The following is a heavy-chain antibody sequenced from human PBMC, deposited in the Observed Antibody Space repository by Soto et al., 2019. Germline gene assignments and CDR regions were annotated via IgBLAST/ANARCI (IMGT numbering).Heavy chain of an antibody. D-gene: IGHD2-2*01. CDR2: IYWDGDE. CDR1: GFSLSTSAEG. Sequence: QITLKESGPTLVKPTQTLTLTCTFSGFSLSTSAEGVGWIRQPPGKALEWLALIYWDGDERYSPSLKSRLTITKDTSKNQVVLTMTNMDPADTATYSCAHGSCTSADCYPNPYLDYWGQGLLVTVSS. CDR3: AHGSCTSADCYPNPYLDY. V-gene: IGHV2-5*02. J-gene: IGHJ4*02.